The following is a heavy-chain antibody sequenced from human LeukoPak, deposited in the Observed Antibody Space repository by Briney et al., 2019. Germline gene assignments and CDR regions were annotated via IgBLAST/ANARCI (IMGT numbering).Heavy chain of an antibody. CDR1: GFTFSSYA. CDR3: ARDRRGDDYYYYGMDV. CDR2: ISYDGSNK. V-gene: IGHV3-30*04. J-gene: IGHJ6*04. D-gene: IGHD4-17*01. Sequence: GGSLRLSGAASGFTFSSYAMHWVRQAPGKGLEWVAVISYDGSNKYYADSVKGRFTISRDNSKNTLYLQMNSLRAEDTAVYYCARDRRGDDYYYYGMDVWGKGTTVTVSS.